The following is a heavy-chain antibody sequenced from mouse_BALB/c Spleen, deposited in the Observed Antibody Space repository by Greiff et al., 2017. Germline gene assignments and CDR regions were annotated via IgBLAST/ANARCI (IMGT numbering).Heavy chain of an antibody. V-gene: IGHV5-6-4*01. J-gene: IGHJ4*01. CDR1: GFTFSSYT. CDR2: ISSGGSYT. D-gene: IGHD4-1*01. CDR3: TRDPGTDYAMDY. Sequence: EVKLVESGGGLVQPGGSRKLSCAASGFTFSSYTMSWVRQTPEKRLEWVATISSGGSYTYYPDSVKGRFTISRDNAKNTLYLQMSSLKSEDTAMYYCTRDPGTDYAMDYWGQGTSVTVSS.